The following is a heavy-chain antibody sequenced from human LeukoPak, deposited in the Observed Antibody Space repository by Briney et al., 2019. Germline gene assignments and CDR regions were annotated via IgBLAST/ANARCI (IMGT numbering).Heavy chain of an antibody. D-gene: IGHD1-26*01. Sequence: GGSLRLSCAASGFTFSSYSMNWVRQAPGKGLEWVSSISSSSSYIYYADSVKGRFTISRDNAKNSLYLQMNSLRAEDTAVYYCARIVGATRAYFDYWGQGTLVTVSS. CDR1: GFTFSSYS. J-gene: IGHJ4*02. CDR3: ARIVGATRAYFDY. CDR2: ISSSSSYI. V-gene: IGHV3-21*01.